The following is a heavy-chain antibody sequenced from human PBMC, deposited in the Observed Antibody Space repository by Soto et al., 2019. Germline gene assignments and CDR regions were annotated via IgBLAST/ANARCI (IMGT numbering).Heavy chain of an antibody. CDR3: ARFSYSSGYYYYYYGMDV. V-gene: IGHV4-4*07. CDR2: VYTSGNA. Sequence: SETLSLTCSVSGGSISGYYWSWIRQPAGKGLEWIGRVYTSGNANYNPSLKSRVTMSVDTSKNQFSLKLSSVTAADTAVYYCARFSYSSGYYYYYYGMDVWGQGTTVTVSS. J-gene: IGHJ6*02. CDR1: GGSISGYY. D-gene: IGHD3-22*01.